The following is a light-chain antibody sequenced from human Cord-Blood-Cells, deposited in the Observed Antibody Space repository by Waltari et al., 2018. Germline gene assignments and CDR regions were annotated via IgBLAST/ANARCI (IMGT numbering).Light chain of an antibody. CDR3: QQYGSSPYT. V-gene: IGKV3-20*01. CDR1: QSVSSSY. CDR2: GAS. Sequence: ELVLTQSPGTLSLSPGERATLSCRASQSVSSSYLAWYQQKPGQAPRLLIYGASSRATGIPDRFSGSGSGTDFTLTISRLEPEDFAVYYCQQYGSSPYTFGQGTKL. J-gene: IGKJ2*01.